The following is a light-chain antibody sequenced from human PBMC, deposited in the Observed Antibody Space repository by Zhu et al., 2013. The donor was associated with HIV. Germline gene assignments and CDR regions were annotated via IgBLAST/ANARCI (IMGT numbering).Light chain of an antibody. Sequence: NFMLTQPHSVSESPGKTITISCIRSSGDIANNYVQWYQQRPGSSPAIVIYEDDRRPSGVPIRFSASVDSSSNSASLTISGLQTEDEADYYCQSSDSSAHVVFGGGTKLTVL. V-gene: IGLV6-57*01. CDR1: SGDIANNY. CDR3: QSSDSSAHVV. J-gene: IGLJ2*01. CDR2: EDD.